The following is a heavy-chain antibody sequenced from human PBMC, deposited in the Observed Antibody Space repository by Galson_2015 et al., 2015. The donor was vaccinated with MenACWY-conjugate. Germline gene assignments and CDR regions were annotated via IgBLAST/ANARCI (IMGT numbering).Heavy chain of an antibody. D-gene: IGHD5-18*01. V-gene: IGHV3-23*01. J-gene: IGHJ5*02. CDR1: GFTFRRFG. CDR2: ISGSTTGT. CDR3: AKGLRANGYNFDP. Sequence: SLRLSCAASGFTFRRFGMHWVRQAPGKGLEWISAISGSTTGTFYADSVKGRFTISRDNSRNTVYLQMNNLRVEDTAIYYCAKGLRANGYNFDPWGQGTLVTVSS.